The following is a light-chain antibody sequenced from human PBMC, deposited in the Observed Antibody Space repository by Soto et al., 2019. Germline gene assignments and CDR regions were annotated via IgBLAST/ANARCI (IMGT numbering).Light chain of an antibody. CDR1: QSVGSH. V-gene: IGKV3-11*01. J-gene: IGKJ2*01. CDR3: QQRSTWPSYT. Sequence: DIVLTQSPGTLSLSPGERASLSCRASQSVGSHLAWYQQQPGQAPRLLIFDAINRPTGIPGRFSGSGSGTDFTLTISSLEPEDFAVYYCQQRSTWPSYTFGQGTKVEIK. CDR2: DAI.